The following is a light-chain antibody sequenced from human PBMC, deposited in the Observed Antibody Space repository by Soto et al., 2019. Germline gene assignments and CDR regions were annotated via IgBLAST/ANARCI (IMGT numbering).Light chain of an antibody. CDR3: SSYAGSNNLV. Sequence: QSALTQPPSASGSLGQSVTISCTGTSSDVGGYNYVSWYQQHPGKAPKLLIYDVSHRPSGVPDRFSGSKSGNTASLTVSGRQADDEADYYCSSYAGSNNLVFGTGTKLTVL. CDR1: SSDVGGYNY. J-gene: IGLJ1*01. V-gene: IGLV2-8*01. CDR2: DVS.